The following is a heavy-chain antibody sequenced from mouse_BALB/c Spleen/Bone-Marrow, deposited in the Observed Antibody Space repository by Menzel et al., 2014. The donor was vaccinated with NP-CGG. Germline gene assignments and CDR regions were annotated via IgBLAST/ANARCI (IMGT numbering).Heavy chain of an antibody. CDR3: AKNYYYGYVAY. D-gene: IGHD1-2*01. V-gene: IGHV4-1*02. CDR2: INPDSSTI. Sequence: EVQLQESGGGLVQPGGSLKLSCAASGFDFSRFWMTWVRQAPGKGLEWIGEINPDSSTINYTPSLKYKFIISRDNAKNTLYLQMSKVRSEDTALYYCAKNYYYGYVAYWGQGTLVTVSA. J-gene: IGHJ3*01. CDR1: GFDFSRFW.